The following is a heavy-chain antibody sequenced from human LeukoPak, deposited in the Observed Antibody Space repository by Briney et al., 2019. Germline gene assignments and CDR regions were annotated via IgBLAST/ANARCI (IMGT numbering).Heavy chain of an antibody. J-gene: IGHJ6*02. CDR2: IIPIFGTA. D-gene: IGHD3-22*01. V-gene: IGHV1-69*01. CDR3: ARDINDRLGDSSGYSYYYYGMDV. CDR1: GGTFSSYA. Sequence: SVKVSCKASGGTFSSYAISWVRQAPGQGLEWMGGIIPIFGTANYAQKFQGRVTITADESTSTAYMELSSLRSEDTAVYYCARDINDRLGDSSGYSYYYYGMDVWGQGTTVTVSS.